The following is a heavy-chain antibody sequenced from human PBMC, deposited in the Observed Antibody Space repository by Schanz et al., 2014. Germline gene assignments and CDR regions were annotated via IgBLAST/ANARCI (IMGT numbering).Heavy chain of an antibody. CDR2: IDRDGGHT. D-gene: IGHD1-26*01. V-gene: IGHV3-43*01. Sequence: EVQLVESGGVVAQPGGSLRLSCAASGFSFDNYTMHWVRQAPGKGLEWVSLIDRDGGHTYYADSVKGRFTISRDNRKNPLYLQMNRLRTEDTALYYCAKDSRGSSFDMDVWGQGTTVTVSS. J-gene: IGHJ6*02. CDR3: AKDSRGSSFDMDV. CDR1: GFSFDNYT.